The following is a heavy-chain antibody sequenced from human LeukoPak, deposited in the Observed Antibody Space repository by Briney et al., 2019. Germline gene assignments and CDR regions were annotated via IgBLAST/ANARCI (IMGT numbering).Heavy chain of an antibody. V-gene: IGHV1-8*01. J-gene: IGHJ6*02. CDR2: MNPNRGNT. CDR3: ARHIVVVTAIQDYYYYGMDV. Sequence: ASVKVSCKASGYTFTTYDINWVRQAPGQGLEWMGWMNPNRGNTGYAQEFQGRVTMTRNTSISTAYMELSSLRSDDTAVYYCARHIVVVTAIQDYYYYGMDVWGQGTTVTVSS. CDR1: GYTFTTYD. D-gene: IGHD2-21*02.